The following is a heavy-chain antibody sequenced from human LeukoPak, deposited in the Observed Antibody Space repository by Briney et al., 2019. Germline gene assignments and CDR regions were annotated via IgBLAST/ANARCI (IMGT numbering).Heavy chain of an antibody. CDR3: ASYSGSYSSDFDY. CDR1: GYTFINYG. J-gene: IGHJ4*02. CDR2: INPNSGGT. V-gene: IGHV1-2*02. D-gene: IGHD1-26*01. Sequence: ASVKVSCKASGYTFINYGINWVRQAPGQGLEWMGWINPNSGGTNYAQKFQGRVTMTRDTSISTAYMDLSRLRSDDTAVYYCASYSGSYSSDFDYWGQGTLVTVSS.